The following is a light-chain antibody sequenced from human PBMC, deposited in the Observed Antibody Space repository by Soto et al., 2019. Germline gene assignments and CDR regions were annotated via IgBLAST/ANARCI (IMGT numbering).Light chain of an antibody. Sequence: HLSQSSTPRTASLGERVSLNFRARPYNKMYLNWYQQEPAKAPKLLIYGASSLQTGVPSRFTGSGSGTDFTLTISSLQPEDFATYYCQQTYSTLITFGQGTRLEIK. CDR1: PYNKMY. J-gene: IGKJ5*01. CDR2: GAS. CDR3: QQTYSTLIT. V-gene: IGKV1-39*01.